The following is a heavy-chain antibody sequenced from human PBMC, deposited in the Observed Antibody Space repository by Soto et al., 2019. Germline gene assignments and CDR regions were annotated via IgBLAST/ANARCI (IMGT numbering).Heavy chain of an antibody. D-gene: IGHD2-2*01. V-gene: IGHV4-4*02. J-gene: IGHJ5*02. Sequence: PSETLSLTCAVSGVSISSGNWWTWVRQTPQRGLEYIGEIFHDGTANYYPSFERRVAISVDTSKNQFSLKLSSVTAADTAVYYCASPYCSSTSCYNWFDPWGQGTLVTVSS. CDR2: IFHDGTA. CDR1: GVSISSGNW. CDR3: ASPYCSSTSCYNWFDP.